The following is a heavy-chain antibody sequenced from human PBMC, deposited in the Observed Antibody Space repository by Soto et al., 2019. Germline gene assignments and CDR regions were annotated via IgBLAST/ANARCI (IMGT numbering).Heavy chain of an antibody. J-gene: IGHJ4*02. CDR1: GGSISSYY. D-gene: IGHD4-17*01. CDR3: ARNGDYFFDY. V-gene: IGHV4-59*01. Sequence: PSETLSLTCTVSGGSISSYYWSWIRQPPGKGLEWIGYIYYSGSTNYNPSLKSRVTISVDTSKNQFSLKLSSVTATDTAVYYCARNGDYFFDYRGQGTLVTVSS. CDR2: IYYSGST.